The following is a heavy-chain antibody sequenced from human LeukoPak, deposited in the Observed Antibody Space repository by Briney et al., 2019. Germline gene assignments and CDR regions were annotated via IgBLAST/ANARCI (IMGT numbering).Heavy chain of an antibody. J-gene: IGHJ4*02. CDR3: AKDGIYGPGSYNFDY. D-gene: IGHD3-10*01. CDR1: GFTFDDYA. V-gene: IGHV3-9*01. CDR2: IRWNSGSI. Sequence: PGRSLRLSCAASGFTFDDYAMHWVQQAPGKGLEWVSGIRWNSGSIGYADSVKGRFTISRDNAKNSLYLQMNSLRSEVTALYYCAKDGIYGPGSYNFDYWGQGTLVTVSS.